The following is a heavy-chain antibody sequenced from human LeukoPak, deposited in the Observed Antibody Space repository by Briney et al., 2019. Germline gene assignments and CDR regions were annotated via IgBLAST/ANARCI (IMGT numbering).Heavy chain of an antibody. Sequence: ASVKVSCKASGYTFTGYYMHWVRQAPGQGLEWMGWINPNSGGTNYAQKFQGRVTMTRDTSISTAYMELSRLRSDDTAVYYCARTKLLSLWYYYMDVWGKGTTVTISS. CDR2: INPNSGGT. D-gene: IGHD2-15*01. CDR1: GYTFTGYY. CDR3: ARTKLLSLWYYYMDV. V-gene: IGHV1-2*02. J-gene: IGHJ6*03.